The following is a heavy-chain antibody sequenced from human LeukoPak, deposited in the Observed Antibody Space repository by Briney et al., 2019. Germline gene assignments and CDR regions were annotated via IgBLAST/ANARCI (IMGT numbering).Heavy chain of an antibody. CDR3: ARSDTTMVNFDY. J-gene: IGHJ4*02. CDR1: GGSISSGGYY. CDR2: INHSGST. V-gene: IGHV4-39*07. Sequence: SETLSLTCTVSGGSISSGGYYWSWIRQPPGKGLEWIGEINHSGSTNYKPSLKSRVTISVDTSKNQFSLKLISVTAADTAVYYCARSDTTMVNFDYWGQGTLVTVSS. D-gene: IGHD5-18*01.